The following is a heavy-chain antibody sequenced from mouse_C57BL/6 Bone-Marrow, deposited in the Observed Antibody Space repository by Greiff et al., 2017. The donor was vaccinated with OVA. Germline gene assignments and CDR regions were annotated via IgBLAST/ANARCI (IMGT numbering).Heavy chain of an antibody. J-gene: IGHJ3*01. V-gene: IGHV1-81*01. D-gene: IGHD2-4*01. Sequence: QVQLQQSGAELARPGASVKLSCKASGYTFTSYGISWVKQRTGQGLEWIGEIYPRSGNTYYNEKFKGKATLTADKSSSTAYMELRGLTSEDSAVYCCARRAYDYVFAWFAYWGQGTLVTVSA. CDR2: IYPRSGNT. CDR3: ARRAYDYVFAWFAY. CDR1: GYTFTSYG.